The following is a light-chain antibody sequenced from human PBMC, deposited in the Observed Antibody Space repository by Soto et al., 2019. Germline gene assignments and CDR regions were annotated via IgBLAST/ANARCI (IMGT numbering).Light chain of an antibody. CDR3: QQRSNWPPWT. Sequence: EIVLTQSPATLSLSPGEGATLSCRARQSITNYLAWYQQEPGQAPRLLIYDVSNRATGIPARFSGSGSGTDFTLTISSLEPEDFAVYYCQQRSNWPPWTFGQGTKVDI. CDR1: QSITNY. V-gene: IGKV3-11*01. J-gene: IGKJ1*01. CDR2: DVS.